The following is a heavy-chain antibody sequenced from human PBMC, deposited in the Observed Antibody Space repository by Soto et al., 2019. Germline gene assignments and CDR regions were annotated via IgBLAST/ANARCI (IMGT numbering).Heavy chain of an antibody. CDR3: ARDWSGVKGGDGSSWYGYYYGMDV. J-gene: IGHJ6*02. CDR2: IIPIFGTA. Sequence: SVKVSCKASGGTFSSYAISWVRQAPGQGLEWMGGIIPIFGTANYAQKFQGRVTITADESTSTAYMELSSLRSEDTAVYYCARDWSGVKGGDGSSWYGYYYGMDVWGQGTTVTVSS. D-gene: IGHD6-13*01. CDR1: GGTFSSYA. V-gene: IGHV1-69*13.